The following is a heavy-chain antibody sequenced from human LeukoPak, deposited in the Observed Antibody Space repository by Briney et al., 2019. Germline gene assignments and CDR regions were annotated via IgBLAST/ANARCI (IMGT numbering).Heavy chain of an antibody. J-gene: IGHJ4*02. Sequence: PSETLSLTCTVSGDSISSSFYYWGWIRQPPGKGLEWIGSTYYGGGTHYNPSLKSRATIFLDTSMNQFSLRLTSVTAADTALYFCARESFEEPGTMDHWGQGTLVSVSS. V-gene: IGHV4-39*07. D-gene: IGHD4/OR15-4a*01. CDR3: ARESFEEPGTMDH. CDR2: TYYGGGT. CDR1: GDSISSSFYY.